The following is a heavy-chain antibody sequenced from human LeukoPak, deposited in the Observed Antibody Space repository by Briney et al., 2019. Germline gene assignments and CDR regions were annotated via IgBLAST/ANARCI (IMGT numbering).Heavy chain of an antibody. CDR1: GGSISSGGYY. CDR3: ARDTYYDSSGYYCFDY. CDR2: IYYSGST. V-gene: IGHV4-31*03. D-gene: IGHD3-22*01. Sequence: SQTLSLTCTVSGGSISSGGYYWSWIRQHPGKGLGWIGYIYYSGSTYYNPSLKSRVTISVDTSKNQFSLKLSSVTAADTAVYYCARDTYYDSSGYYCFDYWGQGTLVTVSS. J-gene: IGHJ4*02.